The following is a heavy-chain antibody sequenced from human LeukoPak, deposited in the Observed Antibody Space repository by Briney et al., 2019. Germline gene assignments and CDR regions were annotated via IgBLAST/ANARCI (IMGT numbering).Heavy chain of an antibody. CDR2: IYHSGST. CDR1: GHSIIDSYY. CDR3: ARAVDSSGFSSFQH. D-gene: IGHD3-22*01. V-gene: IGHV4-38-2*02. Sequence: SETLSLTCTVSGHSIIDSYYWGWIRPPPGKGLEWIGSIYHSGSTYYNLSLKGRVTISVDTSKNQFSLKLNSVTAADTAVYYCARAVDSSGFSSFQHWGQGTLVTVSS. J-gene: IGHJ1*01.